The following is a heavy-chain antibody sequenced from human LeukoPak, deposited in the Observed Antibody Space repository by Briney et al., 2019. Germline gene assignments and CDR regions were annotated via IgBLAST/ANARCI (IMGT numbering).Heavy chain of an antibody. CDR2: IYYSGST. CDR1: GGSFSSGSYY. D-gene: IGHD6-6*01. V-gene: IGHV4-61*01. Sequence: SETLSLTCTVSGGSFSSGSYYWSWIRQPPGKGLEWIGYIYYSGSTNYNPSLKSRVTISVDTSKNQFSLKLSSVTAADTAVYYCARVRKQLVDYWGQGTLVTVSS. J-gene: IGHJ4*02. CDR3: ARVRKQLVDY.